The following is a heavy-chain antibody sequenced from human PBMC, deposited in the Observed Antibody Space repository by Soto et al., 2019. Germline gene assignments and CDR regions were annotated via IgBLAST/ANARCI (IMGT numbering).Heavy chain of an antibody. Sequence: EVQLVESGGGLVQPGGSLRLSCAASGFTFSSYWMSWVRQAPGKGLEWVANIKQDGSEKYYVDSEKGRFTISRDNAKNSLYLQMNSLRAEDTAVYYCADYIWGSYRQGYWGQGTLVTVSS. CDR3: ADYIWGSYRQGY. J-gene: IGHJ4*02. V-gene: IGHV3-7*01. CDR2: IKQDGSEK. CDR1: GFTFSSYW. D-gene: IGHD3-16*02.